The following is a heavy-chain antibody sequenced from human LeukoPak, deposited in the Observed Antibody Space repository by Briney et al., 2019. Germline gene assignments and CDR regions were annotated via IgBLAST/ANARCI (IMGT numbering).Heavy chain of an antibody. Sequence: GGSLRLSCAASGFTFSSYAMSWVRQTPGKGLEWVSLTSGGGGSTYYADSVKGRFTISRDNSKNTLYLQMNSLRAEDTAVYYCAKGNYYDSSDYYYYFDYWGQGTLVTVSS. V-gene: IGHV3-23*01. CDR1: GFTFSSYA. J-gene: IGHJ4*02. D-gene: IGHD3-22*01. CDR2: TSGGGGST. CDR3: AKGNYYDSSDYYYYFDY.